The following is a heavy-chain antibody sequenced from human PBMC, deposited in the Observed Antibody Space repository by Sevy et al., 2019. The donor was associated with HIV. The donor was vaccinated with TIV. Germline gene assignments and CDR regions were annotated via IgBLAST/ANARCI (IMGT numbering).Heavy chain of an antibody. Sequence: GGSLRLSCAASGFTFSNHGMHWVRQAPGKGQEWVAFIRYDGSNEYYGDSVKGRFTISRDNSKDTLYLQMNSLRPEDTAVYFCAKDRKVLLVVYAIPFDVFDIWGHGTMVTVSS. CDR2: IRYDGSNE. CDR3: AKDRKVLLVVYAIPFDVFDI. D-gene: IGHD2-8*02. V-gene: IGHV3-30*02. CDR1: GFTFSNHG. J-gene: IGHJ3*02.